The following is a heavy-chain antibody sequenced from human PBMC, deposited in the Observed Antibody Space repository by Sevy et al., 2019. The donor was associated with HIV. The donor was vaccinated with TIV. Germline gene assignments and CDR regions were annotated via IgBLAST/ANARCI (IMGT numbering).Heavy chain of an antibody. J-gene: IGHJ4*02. D-gene: IGHD3-16*01. CDR2: ITGNSVNI. CDR1: GFTFDDYA. V-gene: IGHV3-9*01. Sequence: GGSLRLSCAASGFTFDDYAIHWVRQAPGKGLEWVSGITGNSVNIAYADSVKGRFTIYSENAKNSLYLQMKSLGPEDTAFYYGARGGTVYDFSRFDYWGQGTLVTVSS. CDR3: ARGGTVYDFSRFDY.